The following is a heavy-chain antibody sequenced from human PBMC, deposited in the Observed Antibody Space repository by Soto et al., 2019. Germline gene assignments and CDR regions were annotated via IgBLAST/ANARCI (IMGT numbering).Heavy chain of an antibody. Sequence: EVQLVESGGGLVQPGGSLRLSCAASGFTFSSYAMHWVRQAPGKGLEYVSVITSSGGNTDYASSVKGRFTISRDNSKNTLYLEMGSLRAEDMAAYDCARRIPFVYGMDVRGQGTTVTVSS. V-gene: IGHV3-64*01. CDR2: ITSSGGNT. D-gene: IGHD2-21*01. CDR1: GFTFSSYA. J-gene: IGHJ6*02. CDR3: ARRIPFVYGMDV.